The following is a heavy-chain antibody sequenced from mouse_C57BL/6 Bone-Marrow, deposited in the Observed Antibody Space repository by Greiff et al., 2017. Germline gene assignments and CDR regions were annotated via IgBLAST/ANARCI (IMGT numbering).Heavy chain of an antibody. CDR1: GYTFTDYN. Sequence: VQLQQSGPELVKPGASVKMSCKASGYTFTDYNMHWVKQSHGKSLEWIGYLNPNNGGTSYNQKFKGKATLTVNKSANTAYMELRSLTSEDSAVYYCAITKGVATLDFDYWGQGTTLTVSS. V-gene: IGHV1-22*01. CDR3: AITKGVATLDFDY. D-gene: IGHD1-1*01. J-gene: IGHJ2*01. CDR2: LNPNNGGT.